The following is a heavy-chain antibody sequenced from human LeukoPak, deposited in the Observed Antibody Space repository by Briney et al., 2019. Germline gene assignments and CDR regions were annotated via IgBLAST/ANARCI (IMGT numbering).Heavy chain of an antibody. D-gene: IGHD2-15*01. CDR1: GGSISSGGYS. J-gene: IGHJ4*02. V-gene: IGHV4-30-2*01. CDR2: IYHSGST. Sequence: PSETLSLTCAVSGGSISSGGYSWSWIRQPPGKGLEGIGYIYHSGSTYYNPSLKSRVTISVDRSKNQFSLKLSSVTAADTAVYYCARVKCLGGSCPIDYWGQGTLVTVSS. CDR3: ARVKCLGGSCPIDY.